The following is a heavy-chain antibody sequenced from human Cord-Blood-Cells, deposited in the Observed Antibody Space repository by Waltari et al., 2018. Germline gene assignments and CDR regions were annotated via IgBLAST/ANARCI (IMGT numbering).Heavy chain of an antibody. J-gene: IGHJ3*02. V-gene: IGHV3-33*01. Sequence: QVQLVESGGGVVQPGRSLRLSCAASGFTFSSYGMHWVRQAPGKGLEWGAVIWYDGSNKYYADSVKGRFTISRDNSKNTLYLQMNSLRAEDTAVYYCARGLDIVVVPADDAFDIWGQGTMVTVSS. CDR3: ARGLDIVVVPADDAFDI. CDR1: GFTFSSYG. D-gene: IGHD2-2*01. CDR2: IWYDGSNK.